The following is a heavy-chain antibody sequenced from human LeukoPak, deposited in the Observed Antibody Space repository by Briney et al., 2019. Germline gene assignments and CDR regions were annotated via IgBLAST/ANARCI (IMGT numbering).Heavy chain of an antibody. V-gene: IGHV3-11*01. CDR1: GFTFSDYY. J-gene: IGHJ4*02. Sequence: GGSLRLSCAASGFTFSDYYMSWIRQAPGKGLEWVSYISSSGSPINYADSVEGRFTISRDNAKNSLYLQMNSLRAEDTAVYYCARGVRPVAMRNYFDYWGQGTLVTVSS. CDR3: ARGVRPVAMRNYFDY. CDR2: ISSSGSPI. D-gene: IGHD2-2*01.